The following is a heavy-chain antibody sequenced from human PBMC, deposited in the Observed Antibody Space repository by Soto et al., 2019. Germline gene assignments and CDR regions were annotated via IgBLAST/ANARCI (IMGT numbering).Heavy chain of an antibody. CDR2: IYSGGST. CDR3: ARAYSSSWPNYYYYYGMDV. V-gene: IGHV3-53*01. CDR1: GFTVSSNY. J-gene: IGHJ6*02. D-gene: IGHD6-13*01. Sequence: PGGSLRLSCAASGFTVSSNYMSWVRQAPGKGLKWVSVIYSGGSTYYADSVKGRFTISRDNSKNTLYLQMNSLRAEDTAVYYCARAYSSSWPNYYYYYGMDVWGQGTTVTVSS.